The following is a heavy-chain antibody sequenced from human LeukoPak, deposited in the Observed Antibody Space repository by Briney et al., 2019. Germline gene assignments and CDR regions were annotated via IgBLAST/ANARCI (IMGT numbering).Heavy chain of an antibody. CDR2: IHSGGGST. J-gene: IGHJ4*02. V-gene: IGHV1-46*01. CDR1: GYTFTNYY. CDR3: ARDGTHHSCEY. Sequence: ASVNVSCKASGYTFTNYYMHWVRQAPGQGLEWMGIIHSGGGSTTYAQKFQGRVTMTRDTSTSTVYMELNSLRSEDTAVYYCARDGTHHSCEYWGQGTLVTVSS. D-gene: IGHD1-1*01.